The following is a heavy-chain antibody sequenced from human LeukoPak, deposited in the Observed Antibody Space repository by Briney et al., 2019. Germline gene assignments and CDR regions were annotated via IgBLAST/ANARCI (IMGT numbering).Heavy chain of an antibody. Sequence: GESLKISCKASGYSFTSYWNGRVLQMPAKGLVGRGVIYPGDSDTRYSPSFQGQVTISADKSPSTAYLQWSSLKASDTAMYYCARRAGGYYLYYFDYWGQGTLVTVSS. CDR2: IYPGDSDT. D-gene: IGHD3-3*01. J-gene: IGHJ4*02. CDR1: GYSFTSYW. CDR3: ARRAGGYYLYYFDY. V-gene: IGHV5-51*01.